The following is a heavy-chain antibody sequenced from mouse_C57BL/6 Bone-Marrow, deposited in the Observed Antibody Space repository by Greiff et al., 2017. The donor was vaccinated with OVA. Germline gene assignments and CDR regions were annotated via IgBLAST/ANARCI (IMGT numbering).Heavy chain of an antibody. J-gene: IGHJ4*01. CDR2: ISDGGSYT. D-gene: IGHD1-1*01. V-gene: IGHV5-4*03. Sequence: EVMLVESGGGLVKPGGSLKLSCAASGFTFSSYAMSWVRQTPETRLEWVATISDGGSYTYYPDNVKGRFTISRDNAKNNLYLQMSHLKSEDTAMYYCASSYYYGSFYAMDYWGQGTSVTVSS. CDR3: ASSYYYGSFYAMDY. CDR1: GFTFSSYA.